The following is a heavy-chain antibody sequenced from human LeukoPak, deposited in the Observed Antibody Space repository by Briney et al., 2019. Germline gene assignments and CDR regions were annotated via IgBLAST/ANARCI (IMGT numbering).Heavy chain of an antibody. CDR2: IYTSGST. CDR1: GGSISSYY. J-gene: IGHJ5*01. Sequence: PSETLSLTCTVSGGSISSYYWSWIRQPPGKGLEWIGYIYTSGSTNYNPSLKSRVTIPPDTSKNQLFLKLNSVTAADTAVYYCARLVWLGESPGSWFDSWGQGTLVTVSS. V-gene: IGHV4-4*09. CDR3: ARLVWLGESPGSWFDS. D-gene: IGHD3-10*01.